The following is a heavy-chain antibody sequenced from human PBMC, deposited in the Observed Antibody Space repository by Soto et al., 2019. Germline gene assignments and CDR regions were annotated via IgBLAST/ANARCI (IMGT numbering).Heavy chain of an antibody. CDR2: IYPDDSDT. J-gene: IGHJ5*02. CDR1: GNSFANHW. V-gene: IGHV5-51*01. Sequence: EVQLVQSGAEVKKPGESLKISCKGSGNSFANHWIAWVRQMPGKGLEWMGIIYPDDSDTRYSPSFQGQVTISADKSINTAYLQWSSLKASDTAMYFCARTLLVSVATRTDWFDPWGQGTLVTVSS. CDR3: ARTLLVSVATRTDWFDP. D-gene: IGHD2-2*01.